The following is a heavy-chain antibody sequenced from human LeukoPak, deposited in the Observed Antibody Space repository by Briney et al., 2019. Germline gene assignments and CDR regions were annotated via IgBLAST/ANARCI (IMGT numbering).Heavy chain of an antibody. V-gene: IGHV4-61*08. D-gene: IGHD1-26*01. CDR1: GGSISSGGYS. Sequence: SETLSLTCAVSGGSISSGGYSWSWIRQPPGKGLEWIGYIYYSGSTNYNPSLKSRVTISVDTSKNQFSLKLSSVTAADTAVYYCARDSGGYSGFLGYWGQGTLVTVSS. J-gene: IGHJ4*02. CDR2: IYYSGST. CDR3: ARDSGGYSGFLGY.